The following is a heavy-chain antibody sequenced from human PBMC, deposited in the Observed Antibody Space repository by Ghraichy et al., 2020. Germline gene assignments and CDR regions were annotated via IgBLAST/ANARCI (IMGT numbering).Heavy chain of an antibody. V-gene: IGHV3-21*01. J-gene: IGHJ6*02. CDR1: GFTFSSYS. D-gene: IGHD2-2*01. Sequence: GESLNISCVASGFTFSSYSMNWVRQAPGKGLEWVSSISSSSSYIYYADSVKGRFTISRDNAKNSRYLQMNSRRAEDTAVYYCARVTGPSIYCSSTSCLPEYYYYGMDVWVQGTTVTVSS. CDR3: ARVTGPSIYCSSTSCLPEYYYYGMDV. CDR2: ISSSSSYI.